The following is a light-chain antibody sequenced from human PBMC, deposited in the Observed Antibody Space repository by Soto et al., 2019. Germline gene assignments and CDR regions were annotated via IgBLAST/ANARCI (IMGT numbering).Light chain of an antibody. CDR1: SSTVGGFNV. J-gene: IGLJ1*01. V-gene: IGLV2-23*01. CDR2: EGI. CDR3: CSYVGATTYV. Sequence: QSVLTQPASVSASPGQAITISCTGTSSTVGGFNVVSWYQQHPGKAPKAIIYEGIKQPSADSNRFSASNSGSTPSLTISGLQAEDEADYYCCSYVGATTYVFGTGTKVTVL.